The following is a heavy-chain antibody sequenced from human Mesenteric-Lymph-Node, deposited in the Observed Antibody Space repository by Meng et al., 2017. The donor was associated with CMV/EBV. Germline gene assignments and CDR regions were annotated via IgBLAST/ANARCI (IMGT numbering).Heavy chain of an antibody. CDR1: GALRGDG. CDR2: VIPVSGTA. Sequence: GALRGDGSDGMRQAPGQGLEYRGGVIPVSGTANYARDLQGRLTITADKSTKTVYMKLSSLRSEDTALYYCARVLLAGDRRRGLFDFWGRGTLVTVSS. V-gene: IGHV1-69*06. J-gene: IGHJ2*01. D-gene: IGHD7-27*01. CDR3: ARVLLAGDRRRGLFDF.